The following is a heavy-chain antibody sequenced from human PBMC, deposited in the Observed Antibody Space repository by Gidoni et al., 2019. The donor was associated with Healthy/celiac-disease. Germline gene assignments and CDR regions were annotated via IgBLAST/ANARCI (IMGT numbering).Heavy chain of an antibody. D-gene: IGHD3-3*01. J-gene: IGHJ4*02. V-gene: IGHV1-69*01. CDR2: IIPSFGTA. Sequence: QLVHSVADVKKPRSSVKVSCTPSVAPFISYAISWVRQAPGQGLEWMGGIIPSFGTANYAQKFQGRVTITADESTSTAYMELSSLRSEDTAVYYCASARRVLEWLLPFDYWGQGTLVTVSS. CDR1: VAPFISYA. CDR3: ASARRVLEWLLPFDY.